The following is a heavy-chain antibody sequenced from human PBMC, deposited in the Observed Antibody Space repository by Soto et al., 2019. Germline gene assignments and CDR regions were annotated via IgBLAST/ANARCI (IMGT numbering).Heavy chain of an antibody. CDR2: ISGSGGST. V-gene: IGHV3-23*01. D-gene: IGHD5-12*01. CDR1: GFTFSSYA. J-gene: IGHJ4*02. Sequence: GGSLRLSCAASGFTFSSYAMSWVRQAPGKGLEWVSAISGSGGSTYYADSVKGRFTISRDNSKNTLYLQMNSLRAEDTAVYYCAKELGSGYDPRMYKYYFDYWGQGTLVTVSS. CDR3: AKELGSGYDPRMYKYYFDY.